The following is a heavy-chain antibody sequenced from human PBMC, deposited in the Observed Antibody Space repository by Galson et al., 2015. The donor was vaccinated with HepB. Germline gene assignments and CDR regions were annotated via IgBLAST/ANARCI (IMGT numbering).Heavy chain of an antibody. CDR3: ARAPYCSSTSYYAWRVYYYYMDV. V-gene: IGHV1-8*01. Sequence: SVKVSCKASGYTFTSYDINWVRQATGQGLEWMGWMNPNSGNTGYAQKFQGRVTMTRNTSISTAYMELSSLRSEDTAVYYCARAPYCSSTSYYAWRVYYYYMDVWGKGTTVTVSS. CDR1: GYTFTSYD. D-gene: IGHD2-2*01. CDR2: MNPNSGNT. J-gene: IGHJ6*03.